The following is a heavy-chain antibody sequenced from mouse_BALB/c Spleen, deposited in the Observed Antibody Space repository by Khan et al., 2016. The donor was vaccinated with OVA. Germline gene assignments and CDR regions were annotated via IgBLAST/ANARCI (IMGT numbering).Heavy chain of an antibody. J-gene: IGHJ4*01. CDR3: ARPPYFSYVLDN. D-gene: IGHD2-10*01. V-gene: IGHV9-3-1*01. CDR1: GHTFTKFG. CDR2: INTYTGEP. Sequence: QIQLVQSGPEVKKPGETVKISCKASGHTFTKFGMNWVKQAPGKGLKWMGWINTYTGEPTYADDFNGRFAFFLETSASTAYLQINHLKNEDTASYFCARPPYFSYVLDNWGQGTSVTVAS.